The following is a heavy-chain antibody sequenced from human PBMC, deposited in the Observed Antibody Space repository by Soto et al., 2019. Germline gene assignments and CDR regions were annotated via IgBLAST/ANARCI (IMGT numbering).Heavy chain of an antibody. Sequence: ASVKVSCKASGYTFTGYYMHWVRQAPGQGLEWMGWINPNSGDTQYAQKLQGRVTMTRDTSISTAYMELSSLGSDDTAVFYCTRTSYTSVSDFDCWGQGTLVTVSS. J-gene: IGHJ4*02. V-gene: IGHV1-2*02. D-gene: IGHD3-10*01. CDR3: TRTSYTSVSDFDC. CDR1: GYTFTGYY. CDR2: INPNSGDT.